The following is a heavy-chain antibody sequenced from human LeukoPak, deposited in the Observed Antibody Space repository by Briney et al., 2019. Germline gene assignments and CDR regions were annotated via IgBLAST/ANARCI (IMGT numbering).Heavy chain of an antibody. Sequence: PGRSLRLSCAASGFTFDDYAMHWVRQAPGKGLEWVSGISWNSGSIGYADSVKGRFTISRDNAKNSLYLQMNSLRAEDTALYYCAKDDYYDSSGYYYDWGQGTLVTVSP. J-gene: IGHJ4*02. V-gene: IGHV3-9*01. CDR1: GFTFDDYA. CDR2: ISWNSGSI. CDR3: AKDDYYDSSGYYYD. D-gene: IGHD3-22*01.